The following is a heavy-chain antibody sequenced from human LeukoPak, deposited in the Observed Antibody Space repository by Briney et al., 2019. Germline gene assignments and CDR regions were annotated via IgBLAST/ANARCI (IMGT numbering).Heavy chain of an antibody. V-gene: IGHV3-21*01. CDR2: ISSSSSYI. J-gene: IGHJ6*03. CDR3: ARAPSYYDFWSGDYYMDV. D-gene: IGHD3-3*01. CDR1: GFTFSSYS. Sequence: GGSLRLSCAASGFTFSSYSMNWVRQAPGKGLEWVSSISSSSSYIYYADSVKGRFTISRDNAKNSLYLQMNSLRAEDTAVYYCARAPSYYDFWSGDYYMDVWGKGTTVTVSS.